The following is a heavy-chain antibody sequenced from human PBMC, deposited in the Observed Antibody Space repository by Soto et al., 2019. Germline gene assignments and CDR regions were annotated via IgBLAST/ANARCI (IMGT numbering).Heavy chain of an antibody. CDR3: ANVVRLRFLEWSNPPDY. Sequence: GGSLRLSCAASGFTFSSYGMHWVRQAPGKGLEWVAVISYDGSNKYYADSVKGRFTISRDNSKNTLYLQMNSLRAEDTAVYYCANVVRLRFLEWSNPPDYWGQGTLVTVSS. D-gene: IGHD3-3*01. CDR2: ISYDGSNK. J-gene: IGHJ4*02. CDR1: GFTFSSYG. V-gene: IGHV3-30*18.